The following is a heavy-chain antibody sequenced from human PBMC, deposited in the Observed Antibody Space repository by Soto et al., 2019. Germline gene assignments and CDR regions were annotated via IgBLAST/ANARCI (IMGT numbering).Heavy chain of an antibody. J-gene: IGHJ4*02. Sequence: QVQLQESGPGLVKPSETLSLTCTVSGGSISSYYWSWIRQPPGKGLEWIGYIYYSGSTNYNPSLKSRVTISVDKSKYQFSLKLSSVTAADTAVYYCARHVIGSGWYYFDYWGQGTLVTVSS. CDR3: ARHVIGSGWYYFDY. D-gene: IGHD6-19*01. CDR1: GGSISSYY. V-gene: IGHV4-59*08. CDR2: IYYSGST.